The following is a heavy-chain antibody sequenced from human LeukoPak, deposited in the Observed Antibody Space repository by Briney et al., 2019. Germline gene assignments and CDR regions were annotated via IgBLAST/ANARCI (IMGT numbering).Heavy chain of an antibody. D-gene: IGHD5-12*01. J-gene: IGHJ4*02. CDR3: TRGREYSTY. Sequence: PGRSLRLSCTTSGFIFGDYAITWVRQAPGKGLEWVGFIGSKGYGETKDYAASVKGRFTISRDNSKSIAYLQMNTLKTEDTGVYYCTRGREYSTYWGQGTLVTVTS. CDR1: GFIFGDYA. V-gene: IGHV3-49*04. CDR2: IGSKGYGETK.